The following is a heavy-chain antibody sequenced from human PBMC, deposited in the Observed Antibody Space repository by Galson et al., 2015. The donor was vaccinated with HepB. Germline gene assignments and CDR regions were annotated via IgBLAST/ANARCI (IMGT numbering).Heavy chain of an antibody. CDR2: ISYDGSNK. D-gene: IGHD3-10*01. CDR1: GFTFSSYA. J-gene: IGHJ4*02. CDR3: ARDLRGESV. V-gene: IGHV3-30-3*01. Sequence: SLRLSCAASGFTFSSYAMHWVRQAPGKGLEWVAVISYDGSNKYYADSVKGRFTISRDNSKNTLYLQMNSLRAEDTAVYYCARDLRGESVWGQGTLVTVSS.